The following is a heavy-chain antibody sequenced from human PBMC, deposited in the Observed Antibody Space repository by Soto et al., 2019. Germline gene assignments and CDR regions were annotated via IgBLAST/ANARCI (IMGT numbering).Heavy chain of an antibody. V-gene: IGHV4-4*02. D-gene: IGHD2-15*01. CDR2: IYHSGST. CDR3: ATTGLVTLKSFHH. J-gene: IGHJ1*01. Sequence: SETLSLTCAVSGGSISSSNWWSWVRQPPGKGLEWIGEIYHSGSTNYNPSLKSRVTISVDKSKNQFSLKLSSVTAADTAVYYCATTGLVTLKSFHHWGQGTLVTVSS. CDR1: GGSISSSNW.